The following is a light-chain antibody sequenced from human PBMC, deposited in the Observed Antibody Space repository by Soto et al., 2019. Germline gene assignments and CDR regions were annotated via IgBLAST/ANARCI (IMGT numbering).Light chain of an antibody. CDR1: SSDVGGYNY. Sequence: QSVLTQPASVSGSPGQSISISCTGSSSDVGGYNYVSWYQQHPGKAPKLMIYDVNNRPSGVSNRFSGSRSGNTASLTISGLQAEDEADDYCSSYTSSSTVVFGGGTKVTVL. V-gene: IGLV2-14*01. CDR3: SSYTSSSTVV. J-gene: IGLJ2*01. CDR2: DVN.